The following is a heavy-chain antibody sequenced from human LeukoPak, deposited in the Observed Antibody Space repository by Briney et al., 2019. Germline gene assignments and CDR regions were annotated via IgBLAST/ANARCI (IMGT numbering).Heavy chain of an antibody. V-gene: IGHV1-18*01. CDR1: GYTFTSYG. CDR3: ARSQVGYGSGSYYLRPTFDY. J-gene: IGHJ4*02. Sequence: ASVKVSCKASGYTFTSYGISWVRQAPGQGLEWMGWISAYNGNTNYAQKLQGRGTVTTDTSTSTAYMELRSLRSDDTAVYYCARSQVGYGSGSYYLRPTFDYWGQGTPVTVSS. CDR2: ISAYNGNT. D-gene: IGHD3-10*01.